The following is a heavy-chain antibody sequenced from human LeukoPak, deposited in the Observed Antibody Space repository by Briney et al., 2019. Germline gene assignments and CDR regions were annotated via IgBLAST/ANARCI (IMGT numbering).Heavy chain of an antibody. Sequence: PGGSLRLPCTGSGFTFNDYYMSWVRQAPGKGLEWLSFISACGYPIYYADSVRGRFTISRDTAKNSLYLQMNSLRVEDTAVYYCVMTAGPPTDHWGQGALITVSS. CDR3: VMTAGPPTDH. CDR1: GFTFNDYY. J-gene: IGHJ4*01. V-gene: IGHV3-11*04. CDR2: ISACGYPI.